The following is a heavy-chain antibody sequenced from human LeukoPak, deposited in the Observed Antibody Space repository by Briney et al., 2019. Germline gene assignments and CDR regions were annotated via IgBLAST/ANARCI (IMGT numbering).Heavy chain of an antibody. V-gene: IGHV3-53*01. CDR2: IYSDGNT. D-gene: IGHD3-10*01. Sequence: GGSLRLSCAAPGFSVSTNYMNWVRQAPGKGLEWISVIYSDGNTYYADSVKGRFTISRDNSKNMLYLQMNSLRAEDTAVYYCAKEGRGGTGDYWGQGTLVIVSS. CDR3: AKEGRGGTGDY. J-gene: IGHJ4*02. CDR1: GFSVSTNY.